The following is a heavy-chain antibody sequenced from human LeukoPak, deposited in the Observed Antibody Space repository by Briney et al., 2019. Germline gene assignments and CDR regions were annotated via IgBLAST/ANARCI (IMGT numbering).Heavy chain of an antibody. V-gene: IGHV4-30-2*02. CDR2: IYHSGST. CDR3: ATHPPKLCTGGSCSDY. Sequence: SETLSLTCAVSGGSISSGGYSWSWIRQPPGKGLEWIGYIYHSGSTYYNPSLKSRVTISIDTSKNQFSLKLSSVTAADTAVYYCATHPPKLCTGGSCSDYWGQGTLVTVSS. CDR1: GGSISSGGYS. D-gene: IGHD2-15*01. J-gene: IGHJ4*02.